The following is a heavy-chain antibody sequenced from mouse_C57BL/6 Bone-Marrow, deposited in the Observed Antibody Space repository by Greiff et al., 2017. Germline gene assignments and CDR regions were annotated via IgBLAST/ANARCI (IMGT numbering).Heavy chain of an antibody. CDR1: GYTFTDHT. V-gene: IGHV1-78*01. J-gene: IGHJ1*03. CDR2: IYPRDGST. Sequence: VKVVESDAELVKPGASVKISCKVSGYTFTDHTIHWMKQRPEQGLEWIGYIYPRDGSTKYNEKFKGKATLTADKSSSTAYMQLNSLTSEDSAVYFCAIPCSSPSYWYFDVWGTGTTVTVSS. CDR3: AIPCSSPSYWYFDV. D-gene: IGHD1-1*01.